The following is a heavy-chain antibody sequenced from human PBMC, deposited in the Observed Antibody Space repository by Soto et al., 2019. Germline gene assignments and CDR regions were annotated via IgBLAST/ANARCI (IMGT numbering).Heavy chain of an antibody. CDR3: ASVSGGFDY. D-gene: IGHD2-15*01. CDR2: ISSNGGST. CDR1: GFTFSSYA. Sequence: PGGSLRLSCAASGFTFSSYAMHWVRQAPGKGLEYVSAISSNGGSTYYANSVKGRFTISRDNSKNTLYLQMGSLRAEDMAVYYCASVSGGFDYWGQGTLVTVSS. J-gene: IGHJ4*02. V-gene: IGHV3-64*01.